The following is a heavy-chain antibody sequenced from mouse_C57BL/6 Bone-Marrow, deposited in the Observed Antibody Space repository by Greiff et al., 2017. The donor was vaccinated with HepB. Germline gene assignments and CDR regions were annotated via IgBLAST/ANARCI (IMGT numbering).Heavy chain of an antibody. V-gene: IGHV1-82*01. J-gene: IGHJ2*01. CDR2: IYPGDGDT. Sequence: QVQLQQSGPELVKPGASVKISCKASGYAFSSSWMNWVKQRPGKGLEWIGRIYPGDGDTNYNGKFKGKATLTADKSSSTAYMQLSSLTSEDSAVYFCARGREDYGPYYFDYWGQGTTLTVSS. CDR1: GYAFSSSW. CDR3: ARGREDYGPYYFDY. D-gene: IGHD1-1*02.